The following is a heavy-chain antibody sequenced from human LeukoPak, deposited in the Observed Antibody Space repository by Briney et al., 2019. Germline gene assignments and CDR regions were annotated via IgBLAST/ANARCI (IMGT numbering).Heavy chain of an antibody. V-gene: IGHV3-74*01. Sequence: PGGSLRLSCAASGFTFSSYWMHWVRQAPGKGLVWVSRINSDGSSTSYADSVKGRFTISRDNAKNSLYLQMNSLRAEDTAVYYCAGGRSSGWYDFDYWGQGTLVTVSS. CDR1: GFTFSSYW. D-gene: IGHD6-19*01. CDR3: AGGRSSGWYDFDY. CDR2: INSDGSST. J-gene: IGHJ4*02.